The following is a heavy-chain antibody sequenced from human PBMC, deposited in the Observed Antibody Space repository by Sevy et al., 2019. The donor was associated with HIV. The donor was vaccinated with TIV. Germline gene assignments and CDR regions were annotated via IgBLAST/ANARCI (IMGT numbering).Heavy chain of an antibody. V-gene: IGHV3-30*04. CDR3: ARAEGGQNYYYYGMDV. D-gene: IGHD2-15*01. Sequence: GGSLRLSCAASEFTFSSYAMHWVRQAPGKGLEWVAVISYDGSNKYYADSVKGRFTISRDNSKNTLYLQMNSLRAEDTAVYYCARAEGGQNYYYYGMDVWGQGTTVTVSS. CDR1: EFTFSSYA. J-gene: IGHJ6*02. CDR2: ISYDGSNK.